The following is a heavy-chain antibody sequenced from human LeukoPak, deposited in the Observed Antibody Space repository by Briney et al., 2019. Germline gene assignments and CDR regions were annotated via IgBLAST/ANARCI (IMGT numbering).Heavy chain of an antibody. V-gene: IGHV3-23*01. CDR1: GFTFRDYS. D-gene: IGHD2/OR15-2a*01. CDR2: ISGTGDVS. J-gene: IGHJ6*02. CDR3: AKAFVPYYYGIDV. Sequence: GGSLRLSCAASGFTFRDYSMRWVRQPPGKGLEWVSSISGTGDVSKYADSVKGRFTISRDNSKNTLYLQVNSLRAEETAVYYCAKAFVPYYYGIDVWGQGTTVTV.